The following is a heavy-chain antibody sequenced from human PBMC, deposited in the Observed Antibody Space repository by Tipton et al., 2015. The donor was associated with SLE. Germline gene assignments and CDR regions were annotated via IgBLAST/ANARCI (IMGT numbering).Heavy chain of an antibody. CDR3: ARANSSSWYGVDYYGMDV. CDR2: IYYSGST. Sequence: TLSLTCTVSCGSISSHYWSWIRQPPGEGLEWIGYIYYSGSTNYNPSLKSRVTISVDTSKNQFSPKLSSVTAAVKAVYYCARANSSSWYGVDYYGMDVWGQGTTVTVSS. V-gene: IGHV4-59*11. D-gene: IGHD6-13*01. J-gene: IGHJ6*02. CDR1: CGSISSHY.